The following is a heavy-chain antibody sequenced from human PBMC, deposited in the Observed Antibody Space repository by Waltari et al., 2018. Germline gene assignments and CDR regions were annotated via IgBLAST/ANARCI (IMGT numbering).Heavy chain of an antibody. CDR2: IYYNEST. Sequence: QLQLQESGPGLVKPSETLSLTCTVSGGSISSSIYYWGWIRQPLGKGLEWSASIYYNESTSYIPSLKSRITIAVDTSKNQFSRKLSSVTAADTAVFYCARAYCNGDCYFDYWGQGTLVTVSS. CDR1: GGSISSSIYY. J-gene: IGHJ4*02. V-gene: IGHV4-39*01. D-gene: IGHD2-21*02. CDR3: ARAYCNGDCYFDY.